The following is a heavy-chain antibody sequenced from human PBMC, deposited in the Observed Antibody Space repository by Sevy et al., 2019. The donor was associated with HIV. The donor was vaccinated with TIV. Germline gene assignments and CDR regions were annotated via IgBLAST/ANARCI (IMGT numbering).Heavy chain of an antibody. D-gene: IGHD1-26*01. J-gene: IGHJ4*02. Sequence: GGSLRLSCAASGFTFSNYAMSWVRQAPGKGLEWDSAISGSGGSTYYADSVKGRFTISRDNSKNTLFLQMNSLRAEDTAVYFCAKWSELPSSPFDYWGQGTLVTVSS. CDR2: ISGSGGST. CDR1: GFTFSNYA. CDR3: AKWSELPSSPFDY. V-gene: IGHV3-23*01.